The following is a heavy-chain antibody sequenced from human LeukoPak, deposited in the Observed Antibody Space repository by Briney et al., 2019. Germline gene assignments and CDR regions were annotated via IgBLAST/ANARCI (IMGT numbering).Heavy chain of an antibody. V-gene: IGHV4-61*02. J-gene: IGHJ5*02. CDR1: GGSISSGSYY. Sequence: SRTLSLTCTVSGGSISSGSYYWSWIRQPAGKGLEWIGRIYTSGSTNYNPSLKSRVTISVDTSKHPFSLKLSSVTAADTAVYYCARVRYYYDSSGFNWFDPWGQGTLVTVSS. D-gene: IGHD3-22*01. CDR2: IYTSGST. CDR3: ARVRYYYDSSGFNWFDP.